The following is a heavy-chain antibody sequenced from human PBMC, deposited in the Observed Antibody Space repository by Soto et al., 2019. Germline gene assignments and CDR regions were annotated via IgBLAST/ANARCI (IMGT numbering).Heavy chain of an antibody. V-gene: IGHV1-2*02. CDR2: INPNSGGT. J-gene: IGHJ6*02. CDR1: GYTFTGYY. Sequence: ASVKVSCKASGYTFTGYYMHWVRQAPGQGLEWMGWINPNSGGTNYAQKFQGRVTMTRDTSISTAYMELSRLRSDDTAVYYCARDVDWFTVNTPGYYYGMDVWGQGTTVTVSS. CDR3: ARDVDWFTVNTPGYYYGMDV. D-gene: IGHD4-17*01.